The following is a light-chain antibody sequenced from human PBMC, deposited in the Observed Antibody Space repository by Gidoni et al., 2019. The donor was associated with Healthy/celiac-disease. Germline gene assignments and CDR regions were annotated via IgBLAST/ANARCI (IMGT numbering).Light chain of an antibody. V-gene: IGKV3-11*01. CDR1: QSVSSY. Sequence: ELALTQSPATLSLSPGERATLSCRASQSVSSYLAWYQQKPGQAPRLLIYDASNMATGIPAMFSGSWSGTDFTLTISILEPEDFAVYYCQQRSNWRLTFGGGTKVDIK. CDR2: DAS. J-gene: IGKJ4*01. CDR3: QQRSNWRLT.